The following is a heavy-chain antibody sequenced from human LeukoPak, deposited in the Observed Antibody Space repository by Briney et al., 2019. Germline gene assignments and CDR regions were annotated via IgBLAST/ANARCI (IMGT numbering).Heavy chain of an antibody. D-gene: IGHD2-21*02. CDR3: ARTVTAIDAFDI. CDR2: NYYSGST. V-gene: IGHV4-39*01. CDR1: GGSISSSSYY. J-gene: IGHJ3*02. Sequence: SETLSLTCTVSGGSISSSSYYWGWLRQPPGKGLEWIGSNYYSGSTYYNPSLKSRVTISVDTSKNQFSLKLSSVTAADTAVYYCARTVTAIDAFDIWGQGTMVTVSS.